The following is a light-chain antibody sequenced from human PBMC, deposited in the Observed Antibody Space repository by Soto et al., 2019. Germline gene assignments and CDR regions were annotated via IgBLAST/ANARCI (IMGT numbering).Light chain of an antibody. Sequence: EVLITQSPAALSVSPGERATLSCRASQSVGNNLAWYQQTTGQAPRLLIYGASTRDTGIPARFSGSGSGTEFTLPLSRLQSEDFEVYYCQQFNNWPRTFGQGTKVDI. CDR1: QSVGNN. V-gene: IGKV3-15*01. CDR2: GAS. CDR3: QQFNNWPRT. J-gene: IGKJ1*01.